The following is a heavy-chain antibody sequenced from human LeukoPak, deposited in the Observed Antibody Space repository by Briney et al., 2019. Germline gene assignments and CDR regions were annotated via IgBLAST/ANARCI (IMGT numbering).Heavy chain of an antibody. J-gene: IGHJ4*02. CDR1: GYTFTAYY. CDR2: INPNSGGT. Sequence: ASVKVSCKASGYTFTAYYIHWVRQAPGQGLEWMGWINPNSGGTDYAQRFQGRVTMTGDTSISTAYMDLSRLRSDDTAVYYCARGYNWNYFDYWGQGTLVTVPS. D-gene: IGHD1-20*01. V-gene: IGHV1-2*02. CDR3: ARGYNWNYFDY.